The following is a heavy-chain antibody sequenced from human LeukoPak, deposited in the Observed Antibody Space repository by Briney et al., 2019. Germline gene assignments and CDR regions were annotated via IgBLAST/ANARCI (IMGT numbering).Heavy chain of an antibody. CDR1: GGSISSYY. Sequence: PSETLSLTCTDSGGSISSYYWSWIRQPPGKGLEWIGYFHYSGSTNYNPSLRSRVTISVDTSKNQFSLKLSSVTAADTAVYYCARLGDSSSRLYYFDYWGQGTLVTVSS. D-gene: IGHD6-6*01. CDR3: ARLGDSSSRLYYFDY. J-gene: IGHJ4*02. CDR2: FHYSGST. V-gene: IGHV4-59*08.